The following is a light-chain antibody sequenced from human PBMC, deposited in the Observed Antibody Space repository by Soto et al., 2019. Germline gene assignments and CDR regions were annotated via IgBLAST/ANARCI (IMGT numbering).Light chain of an antibody. Sequence: EIVLTQSPGTLSLSPGERATLSCRASQSVSSNYLAWYQQKPGQAPRLLVYGASIRATGVPDRFSGNGSGTDFTLTISRLEPEDFAVYYCQQYGSSLFTFGPGTKVDFK. J-gene: IGKJ3*01. CDR3: QQYGSSLFT. CDR1: QSVSSNY. CDR2: GAS. V-gene: IGKV3-20*01.